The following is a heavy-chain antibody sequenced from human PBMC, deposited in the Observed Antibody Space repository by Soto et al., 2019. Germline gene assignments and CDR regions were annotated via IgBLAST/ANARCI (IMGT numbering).Heavy chain of an antibody. V-gene: IGHV4-59*01. CDR2: IYYSGST. J-gene: IGHJ5*02. Sequence: QVQLQESGPGLVKPSETLSLTCTVSGGSISSYYWSWIRQPPGKGLEWIGYIYYSGSTNYNPSLKSRVTISVDTSKNQFSLKLSSVTAADTAVYYWARLQCSGGSCYLGGWFDPWGQGTLVTVSS. D-gene: IGHD2-15*01. CDR1: GGSISSYY. CDR3: ARLQCSGGSCYLGGWFDP.